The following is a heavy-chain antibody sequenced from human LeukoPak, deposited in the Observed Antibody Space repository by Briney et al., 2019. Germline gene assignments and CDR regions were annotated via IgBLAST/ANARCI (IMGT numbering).Heavy chain of an antibody. CDR1: GYTFTSYW. V-gene: IGHV5-51*01. Sequence: GESLKISCKGSGYTFTSYWIGWVRQMPGKGLEWMGIIYPGDSDTRYSPSFQGQVTISAGKSINTAYLQWSTLKASDTAMYYCARGYYYDSSGYPDYWGQGTLVTVSS. J-gene: IGHJ4*02. CDR2: IYPGDSDT. CDR3: ARGYYYDSSGYPDY. D-gene: IGHD3-22*01.